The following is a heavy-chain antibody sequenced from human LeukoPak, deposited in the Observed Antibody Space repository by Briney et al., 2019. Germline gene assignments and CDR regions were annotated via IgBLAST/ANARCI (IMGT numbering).Heavy chain of an antibody. CDR2: IKQDGSEK. D-gene: IGHD2-2*01. V-gene: IGHV3-7*01. J-gene: IGHJ5*02. CDR3: ARPLCSSTSCYHLGWFDP. Sequence: PGGSLRLSCAASGFTFSSYWMSWVRQAPGKGLEWVANIKQDGSEKYYVDSVKGRFTISRDNAKNSLYLQMNSLRAEDTAVYYCARPLCSSTSCYHLGWFDPWGQGTLVTVSS. CDR1: GFTFSSYW.